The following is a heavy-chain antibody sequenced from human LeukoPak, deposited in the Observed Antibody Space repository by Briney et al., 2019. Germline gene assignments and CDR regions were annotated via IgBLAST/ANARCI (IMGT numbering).Heavy chain of an antibody. CDR3: ASGEEYSYGYRFDY. CDR2: INAGNGNT. D-gene: IGHD5-18*01. Sequence: ASVKVSCKASGYTFTSYAMHWVRQAPGQRLEWMGWINAGNGNTKYSQKFQGRVTITRDASASTAYMELSSLRSEDTAVYYCASGEEYSYGYRFDYWGQGTLVTVSS. J-gene: IGHJ4*02. V-gene: IGHV1-3*01. CDR1: GYTFTSYA.